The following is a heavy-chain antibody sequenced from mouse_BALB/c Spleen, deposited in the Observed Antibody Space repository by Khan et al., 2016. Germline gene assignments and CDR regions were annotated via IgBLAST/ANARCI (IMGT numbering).Heavy chain of an antibody. J-gene: IGHJ2*01. V-gene: IGHV1-7*01. CDR2: INPSTGYT. D-gene: IGHD2-4*01. Sequence: QVQLQQSGAELAKPGASVKMSCKASGYTFTSYWMHWVKQRPGQGLEWIGYINPSTGYTEYNQKFKDKATLTADKSSSTAYMQLSSLTSEDSAVYYCVYDYDGDYWGQGTTLTVSS. CDR1: GYTFTSYW. CDR3: VYDYDGDY.